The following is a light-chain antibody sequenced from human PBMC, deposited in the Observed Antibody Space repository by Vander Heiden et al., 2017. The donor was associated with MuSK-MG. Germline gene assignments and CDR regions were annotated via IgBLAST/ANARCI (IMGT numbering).Light chain of an antibody. V-gene: IGKV4-1*01. Sequence: SMREGPTTNCKSSKRSVHHCNKNNYLAWYQQKPGQSPQLLIYLGSTRASGVPDRISGSGSGTDFTLTISSLQAEDVGVYYCQQADKTPRAFGGGTKVEIK. CDR3: QQADKTPRA. CDR1: KRSVHHCNKNNY. CDR2: LGS. J-gene: IGKJ4*01.